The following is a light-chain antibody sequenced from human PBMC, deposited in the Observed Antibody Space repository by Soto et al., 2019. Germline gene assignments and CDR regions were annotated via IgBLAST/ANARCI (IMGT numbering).Light chain of an antibody. Sequence: QSALTQPRSVSGSPGQSVTISCTGTSNDVGGYNFVSWYQQHPGKVPKLFIYDVSRRPSGVPDRFSGSKSGNTASLTISGLQADDEADYYCFSYAGSYTLVFGGGTKLTVL. J-gene: IGLJ2*01. CDR3: FSYAGSYTLV. V-gene: IGLV2-11*01. CDR1: SNDVGGYNF. CDR2: DVS.